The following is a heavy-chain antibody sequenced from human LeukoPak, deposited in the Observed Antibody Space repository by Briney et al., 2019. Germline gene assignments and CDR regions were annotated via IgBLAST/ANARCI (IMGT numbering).Heavy chain of an antibody. CDR2: IWFDGSNK. V-gene: IGHV3-33*01. D-gene: IGHD6-13*01. Sequence: GGSLRLSCAASGFTFSNYDMHWVRQAPGKGLEWVAVIWFDGSNKFYADSVKGRFTISRDNSKNTLYLQMNSLRAEDTAVYYCARVRQLSLLYDYWGQGTLVTVSS. J-gene: IGHJ4*02. CDR1: GFTFSNYD. CDR3: ARVRQLSLLYDY.